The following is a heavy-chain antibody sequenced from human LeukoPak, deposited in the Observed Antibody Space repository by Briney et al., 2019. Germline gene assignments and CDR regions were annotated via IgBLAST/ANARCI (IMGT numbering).Heavy chain of an antibody. J-gene: IGHJ6*03. CDR1: GFTFSDYY. CDR2: ISSSGTSI. Sequence: GGSLRLSCEASGFTFSDYYMSWIRQAPGKGLEWVSHISSSGTSILYADSVRGRFTISRDNAKNSLHLQMNSLRAADTAVYYCVTGKPGPYYYYMVVWGKGTTVTVSS. CDR3: VTGKPGPYYYYMVV. D-gene: IGHD4-23*01. V-gene: IGHV3-11*04.